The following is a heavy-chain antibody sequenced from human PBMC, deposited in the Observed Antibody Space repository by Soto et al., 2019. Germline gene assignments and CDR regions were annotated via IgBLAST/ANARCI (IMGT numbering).Heavy chain of an antibody. CDR3: AKFGMATTKRSPPYYIDY. J-gene: IGHJ4*02. CDR2: ISGSGGGT. Sequence: GGSLRLSCAASGFTFSGYAMSWVRQAPGKGLEWVSSISGSGGGTYYADSVKGRFTFSRDNSKNTLYLQMNSLRAEDTAVYYCAKFGMATTKRSPPYYIDYWGQGALVTVSS. V-gene: IGHV3-23*01. CDR1: GFTFSGYA. D-gene: IGHD1-1*01.